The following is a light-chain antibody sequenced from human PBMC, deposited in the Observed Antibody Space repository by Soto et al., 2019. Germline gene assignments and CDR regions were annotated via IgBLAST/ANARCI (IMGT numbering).Light chain of an antibody. CDR1: QSLLHITGDTF. CDR2: EDS. Sequence: DVVMTQTPLSLSVAPGQPASIACKSSQSLLHITGDTFLFWYLQKPGQSPQLLIYEDSTRVSGVPDRFSGSGSGTDFTLEISRVETDDVGIYYCMQSTQLPPTFGQGTRREIK. CDR3: MQSTQLPPT. V-gene: IGKV2D-29*02. J-gene: IGKJ5*01.